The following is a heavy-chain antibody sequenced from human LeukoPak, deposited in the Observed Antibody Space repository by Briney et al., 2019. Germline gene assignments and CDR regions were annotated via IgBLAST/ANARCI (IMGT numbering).Heavy chain of an antibody. V-gene: IGHV3-33*08. J-gene: IGHJ4*02. CDR1: GFTFSTYA. CDR3: ARDWGGDNIGYIDY. Sequence: GGSLRLSCAASGFTFSTYAMHWVRQAPGKGLEWVAVIWNDGSNKYYADSVQGRFTISRANSKNTLYLQMNSLRAEAIAICYCARDWGGDNIGYIDYWGQGTLVTVSS. D-gene: IGHD3-22*01. CDR2: IWNDGSNK.